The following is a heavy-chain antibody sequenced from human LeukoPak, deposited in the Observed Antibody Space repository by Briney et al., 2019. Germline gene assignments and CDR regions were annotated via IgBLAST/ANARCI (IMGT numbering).Heavy chain of an antibody. D-gene: IGHD3-22*01. J-gene: IGHJ4*02. CDR1: GFTFSDYY. V-gene: IGHV3-11*05. Sequence: GGSLRLSCAASGFTFSDYYMSWIRQAPGKGLEWVSYISSSRSYTNYADSVKGRFTISRDNAKNSLYLQMNSRRAVGTAVYYCARDPLHYYDSSGYSYWGQGTLVTVSS. CDR2: ISSSRSYT. CDR3: ARDPLHYYDSSGYSY.